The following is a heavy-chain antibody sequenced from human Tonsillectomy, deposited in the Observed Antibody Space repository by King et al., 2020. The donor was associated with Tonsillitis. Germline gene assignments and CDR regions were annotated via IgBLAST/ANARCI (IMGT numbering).Heavy chain of an antibody. CDR1: GGSSSGGAFY. J-gene: IGHJ5*02. Sequence: QLQESGPGLVKPSQTLSLTCTVSGGSSSGGAFYWGWIRQHPGKGLEWICYIYDSGNTYYNPSLKSRLTISVDTSKNQFSLKLSSVTAADTAVYYCGGYEGGVFDPWGQGTLVTVSS. V-gene: IGHV4-31*03. D-gene: IGHD2-15*01. CDR2: IYDSGNT. CDR3: GGYEGGVFDP.